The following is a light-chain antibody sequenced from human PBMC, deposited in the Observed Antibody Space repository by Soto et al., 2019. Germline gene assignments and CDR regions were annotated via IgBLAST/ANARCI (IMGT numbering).Light chain of an antibody. V-gene: IGKV1-5*01. Sequence: DIQMTQSPSTLSASVGDTVTITCRDSQRMSGWLAWHQQKPGKAPKLLIYDVSALKRGVPPRFSGSGSGTEFTLSISSLQPDDFAVYYCHQYSSSPPSTFGQGTRLEIK. CDR3: HQYSSSPPST. J-gene: IGKJ5*01. CDR2: DVS. CDR1: QRMSGW.